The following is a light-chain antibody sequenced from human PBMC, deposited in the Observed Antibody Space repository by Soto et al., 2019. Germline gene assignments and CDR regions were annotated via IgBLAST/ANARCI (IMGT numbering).Light chain of an antibody. CDR2: EGS. CDR1: SSDVGGYDL. J-gene: IGLJ3*02. V-gene: IGLV2-23*01. CDR3: CAYVSSNTLL. Sequence: QSALTQPASVSGSPGQLITISCTGTSSDVGGYDLVSWYQQHPGKAPKLIIYEGSKRPSGISNRFSGSKSGNTASLIISGLQGDDEGDYYCCAYVSSNTLLFGGGTKLTVL.